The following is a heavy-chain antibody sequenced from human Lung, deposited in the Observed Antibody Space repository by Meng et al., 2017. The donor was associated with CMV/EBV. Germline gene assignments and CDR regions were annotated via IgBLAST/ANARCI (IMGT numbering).Heavy chain of an antibody. Sequence: SETLSLXXAVYGGSFSGYYWSWIRQPPGKGLEWIGEINHSGSTNYNPSLKSRVTMSVDTSKNQFSLKLRSVTAADTAVYYCARLLRGYDSVGWFDPWGQGXLVTVSS. V-gene: IGHV4-34*01. CDR1: GGSFSGYY. CDR2: INHSGST. D-gene: IGHD3-3*01. J-gene: IGHJ5*02. CDR3: ARLLRGYDSVGWFDP.